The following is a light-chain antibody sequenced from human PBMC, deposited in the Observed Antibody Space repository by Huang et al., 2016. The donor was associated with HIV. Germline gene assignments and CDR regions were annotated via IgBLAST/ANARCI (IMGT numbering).Light chain of an antibody. CDR2: GAS. CDR3: QQYNNWPRT. V-gene: IGKV3-15*01. J-gene: IGKJ3*01. Sequence: EIVMTQSPATLSVSPGERATLSCSASQSVTGNLAWYQQKPGQAPRLLIYGASTRATGNAARFNASGSGTEFTLTINSLQSEDFAVYYCQQYNNWPRTFGPGTKVDVK. CDR1: QSVTGN.